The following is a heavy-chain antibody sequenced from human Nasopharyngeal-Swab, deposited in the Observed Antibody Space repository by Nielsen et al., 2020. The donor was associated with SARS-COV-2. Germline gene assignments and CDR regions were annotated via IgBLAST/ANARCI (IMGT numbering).Heavy chain of an antibody. J-gene: IGHJ5*01. CDR3: ARGLVDVNMMLVVIGFSYWLDS. D-gene: IGHD3-22*01. CDR2: INHRGST. V-gene: IGHV4-34*01. Sequence: SETLSLTCTVSGVSISSQYWSWIRQPPGKGLEWIGEINHRGSTNYNPSLKSRVTISADTSKNQFSLNLSSVTAADTAVYYCARGLVDVNMMLVVIGFSYWLDSWGQGTLVTVSS. CDR1: GVSISSQY.